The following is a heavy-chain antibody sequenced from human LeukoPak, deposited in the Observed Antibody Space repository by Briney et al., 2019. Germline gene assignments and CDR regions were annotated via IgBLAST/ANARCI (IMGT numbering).Heavy chain of an antibody. CDR2: IKPDGSHV. V-gene: IGHV3-7*01. CDR1: GFTFSTYW. J-gene: IGHJ3*01. CDR3: AREGRRLGAIDV. Sequence: GGSLRLSCAASGFTFSTYWMNWVRQAPGKGLEWVADIKPDGSHVSYVDSVKGRFSISRDNAQNSLYLQVSSLRAEDTAIYYCAREGRRLGAIDVWGQETMVTVSS.